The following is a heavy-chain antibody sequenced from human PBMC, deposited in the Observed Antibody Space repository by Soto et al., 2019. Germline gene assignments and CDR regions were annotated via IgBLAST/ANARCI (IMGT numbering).Heavy chain of an antibody. CDR2: ISGSGGST. Sequence: EVQLLESGGGLVQPGGSLRLSCAASGFTFSSYAMSWVRQAPGKGLEWVSAISGSGGSTYYADSVKGRFAISRDNSRNTLYLQMNSLRAEDTAVYYCAKWGRQFGESSWGQGTLVTVSS. J-gene: IGHJ5*02. CDR3: AKWGRQFGESS. D-gene: IGHD3-10*01. CDR1: GFTFSSYA. V-gene: IGHV3-23*01.